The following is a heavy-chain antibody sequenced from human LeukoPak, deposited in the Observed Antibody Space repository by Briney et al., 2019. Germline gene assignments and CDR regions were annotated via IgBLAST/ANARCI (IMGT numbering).Heavy chain of an antibody. Sequence: PGGSLRLSCAASGFTFSNNGMTWVRQAPGKGMEGATGISDGGDTTYDAGSVKGRFTVPRDNSKNILYLQMNSLRAEDTAIYYCAKTQGFFDHWGQGSLVTVSS. CDR1: GFTFSNNG. CDR3: AKTQGFFDH. CDR2: ISDGGDTT. V-gene: IGHV3-23*01. J-gene: IGHJ4*02.